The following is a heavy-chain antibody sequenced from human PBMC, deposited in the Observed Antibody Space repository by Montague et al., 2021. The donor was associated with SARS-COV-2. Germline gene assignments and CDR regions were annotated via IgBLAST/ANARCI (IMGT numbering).Heavy chain of an antibody. D-gene: IGHD6-13*01. CDR1: GGSISRSDDN. CDR3: ARELLYSSTWEEVWFDT. CDR2: NHYSGSN. J-gene: IGHJ5*02. V-gene: IGHV4-39*06. Sequence: SETLSLTCTVYGGSISRSDDNWAWNRQPQGQGLEWIVTNHYSGSNYHNPSIKSRTSMSVDTSKNQFTLKLKSVTAADTAIYYCARELLYSSTWEEVWFDTWGQGDLVSVSS.